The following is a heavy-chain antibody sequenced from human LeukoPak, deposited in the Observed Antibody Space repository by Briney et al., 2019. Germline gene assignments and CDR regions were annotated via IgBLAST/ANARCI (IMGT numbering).Heavy chain of an antibody. CDR1: GFTFSSYE. V-gene: IGHV3-23*01. CDR3: AKWGCSGSSCYPFDY. J-gene: IGHJ4*02. D-gene: IGHD2-15*01. Sequence: GGSLRLSCAASGFTFSSYEMNWVRQAPGKGLEWVSAISGSRNNTYYADSVKGRFTISRDNSKNTLYLQMNSLRAEDTAVYYCAKWGCSGSSCYPFDYWGQGTLVTVSS. CDR2: ISGSRNNT.